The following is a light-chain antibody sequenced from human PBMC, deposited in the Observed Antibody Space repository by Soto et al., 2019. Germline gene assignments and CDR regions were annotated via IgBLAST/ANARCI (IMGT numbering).Light chain of an antibody. Sequence: DIQMTQSPSSVSASVGDRVTITCRASQDISSWLAWFQQKPGKAPKLLIYAASSLQIGVPSRFSGSGSGTYFTLTISSLQPEDYATYYCLQGNSFPLTFGGGTTVEIK. CDR2: AAS. J-gene: IGKJ4*01. CDR1: QDISSW. V-gene: IGKV1-12*01. CDR3: LQGNSFPLT.